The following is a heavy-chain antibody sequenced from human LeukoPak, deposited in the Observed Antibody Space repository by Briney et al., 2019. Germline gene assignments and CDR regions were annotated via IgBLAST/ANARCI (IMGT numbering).Heavy chain of an antibody. Sequence: PGGSLRHSCVASGFTFRSYGIHWVRQAPGKGLEWVSAISGSGGSTYYADSVKGRFTISRDNSKNTLYLQMNSLRAEDTAVYYCAKASAMIVVVSKHFDYWGQGTLVTVSS. V-gene: IGHV3-23*01. CDR2: ISGSGGST. D-gene: IGHD3-22*01. J-gene: IGHJ4*02. CDR1: GFTFRSYG. CDR3: AKASAMIVVVSKHFDY.